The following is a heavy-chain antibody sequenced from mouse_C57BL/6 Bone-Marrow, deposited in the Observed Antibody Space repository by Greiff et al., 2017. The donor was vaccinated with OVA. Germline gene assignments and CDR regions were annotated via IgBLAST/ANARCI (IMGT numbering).Heavy chain of an antibody. J-gene: IGHJ2*01. V-gene: IGHV5-6*01. D-gene: IGHD2-5*01. CDR2: ISSGGSYT. CDR1: GFTFSSYG. Sequence: VQLKESGGDLVKPGGSLKLSCAASGFTFSSYGMSWVRQTPDKRLEWVATISSGGSYTYYPDSVKGRFTISRDNAKNTLYLQMSSLKSEDTAMFYCARRLDSNTRFDYFDYWGQGTTPTVSS. CDR3: ARRLDSNTRFDYFDY.